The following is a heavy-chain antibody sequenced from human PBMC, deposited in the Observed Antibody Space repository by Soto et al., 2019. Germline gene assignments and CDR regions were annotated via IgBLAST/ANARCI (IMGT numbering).Heavy chain of an antibody. Sequence: SETLSLTCTVSGASIRRRGYYWILIRHRPGEGLEWNGFVYYSGITDYNPSLKSRVSISADTSKNEFSLRLYSVTAADTAVYYCASSGGPEGDWFDPWGPGTLVTVSS. CDR2: VYYSGIT. V-gene: IGHV4-31*03. D-gene: IGHD2-15*01. CDR3: ASSGGPEGDWFDP. J-gene: IGHJ5*02. CDR1: GASIRRRGYY.